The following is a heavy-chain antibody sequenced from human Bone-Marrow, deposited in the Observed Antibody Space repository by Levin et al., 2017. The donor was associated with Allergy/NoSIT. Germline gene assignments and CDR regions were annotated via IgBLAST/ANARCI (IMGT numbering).Heavy chain of an antibody. CDR2: IYPGDSDT. J-gene: IGHJ5*02. CDR3: ARQAYSSNWLRWFDA. CDR1: GYSFTSYW. Sequence: RAGGSLRLSCKGSGYSFTSYWIGWVRQMPGKGLEWMGIIYPGDSDTRYSPSFQGQVTISADKSISTAYLQWSSLKASDTAMYYWARQAYSSNWLRWFDAWGQGTLVTVSS. D-gene: IGHD6-13*01. V-gene: IGHV5-51*01.